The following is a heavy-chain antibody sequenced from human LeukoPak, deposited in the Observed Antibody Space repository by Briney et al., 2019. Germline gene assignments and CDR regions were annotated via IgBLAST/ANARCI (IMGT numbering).Heavy chain of an antibody. J-gene: IGHJ4*02. CDR1: GFTVSSNY. V-gene: IGHV3-53*01. CDR3: AKVRGSGTYDNAFDY. D-gene: IGHD3-10*01. CDR2: IYSGGST. Sequence: GGSLRLSCAASGFTVSSNYMSWVRQAPGKGLEWVSVIYSGGSTYYADSVKGRFTISRDNSKNTLYLQMNSLRAEDTAVYYCAKVRGSGTYDNAFDYWGQGTLVTVSS.